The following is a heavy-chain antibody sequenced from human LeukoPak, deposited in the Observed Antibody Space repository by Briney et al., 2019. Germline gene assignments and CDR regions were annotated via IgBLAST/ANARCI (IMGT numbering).Heavy chain of an antibody. V-gene: IGHV4-38-2*02. CDR3: ARFSSGWYEGGGFVDY. CDR2: IYHSGST. Sequence: SETLSLTCTVSGYSISSGYYWGWIRQTPGKGLEWIGSIYHSGSTYYNPSLKSRVTISVDTSKNQFSLKLSSVTAADTAVYYCARFSSGWYEGGGFVDYWGQGTLVTVSS. J-gene: IGHJ4*02. D-gene: IGHD6-19*01. CDR1: GYSISSGYY.